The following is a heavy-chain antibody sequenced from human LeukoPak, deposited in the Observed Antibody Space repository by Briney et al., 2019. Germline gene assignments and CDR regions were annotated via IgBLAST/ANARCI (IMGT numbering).Heavy chain of an antibody. V-gene: IGHV4-34*01. CDR1: GGSFSGYY. CDR3: ARGNYDFWSGYSSIDY. Sequence: SETLSLTCAVYGGSFSGYYWSWIRQPPGKGLEWIGEINHSGSTNYNPSLKSRVTISVDTPKNQFSLKLSSVTAADTAVYYCARGNYDFWSGYSSIDYWGQGTLVTVSS. D-gene: IGHD3-3*01. J-gene: IGHJ4*02. CDR2: INHSGST.